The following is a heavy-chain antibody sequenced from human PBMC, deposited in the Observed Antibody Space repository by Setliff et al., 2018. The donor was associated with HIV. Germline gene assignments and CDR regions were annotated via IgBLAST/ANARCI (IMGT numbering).Heavy chain of an antibody. Sequence: SETLSLTCAVSGYSISSGYYWGWIRQPPGKGLEWIGYIYYSGSTNYNPSLKSRVTISVDTSKNQFSLKLSSVTAADTAVYYCARNPCSGGSCPDAFDIWGQGTMVTVSS. CDR1: GYSISSGYY. D-gene: IGHD2-15*01. CDR3: ARNPCSGGSCPDAFDI. V-gene: IGHV4-38-2*01. CDR2: IYYSGST. J-gene: IGHJ3*02.